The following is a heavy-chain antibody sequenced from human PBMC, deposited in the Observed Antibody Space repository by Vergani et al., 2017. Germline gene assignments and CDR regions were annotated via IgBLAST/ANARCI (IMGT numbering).Heavy chain of an antibody. CDR3: ARDHPITIVGVVIPGGMDV. V-gene: IGHV3-23*01. CDR2: ISGSGGST. CDR1: GFTFSSYA. Sequence: EVQLLESGGGLVQPGGSLRLSCAASGFTFSSYAMSWVRQAPGKGLEWVSAISGSGGSTYYADSVKGRFTISRDNSKNTLYLQMNSLRAEDTAVYYCARDHPITIVGVVIPGGMDVWGQGTTVTCSS. D-gene: IGHD3-3*01. J-gene: IGHJ6*02.